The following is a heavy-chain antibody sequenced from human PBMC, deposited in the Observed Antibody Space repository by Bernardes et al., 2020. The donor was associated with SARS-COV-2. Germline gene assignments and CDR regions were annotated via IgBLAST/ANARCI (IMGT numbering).Heavy chain of an antibody. J-gene: IGHJ4*02. Sequence: GGSLRLSCAASGFTFRSYAMSWVRQAPGKGLEWVSAISCSGGSRYYADSVKGRFTISRDNSKNTLYLQMNSLRAEDTAVYYCAKTGLTYDYVWGSYRSHFDYWGQGTLVTVSS. CDR2: ISCSGGSR. D-gene: IGHD3-16*02. V-gene: IGHV3-23*01. CDR1: GFTFRSYA. CDR3: AKTGLTYDYVWGSYRSHFDY.